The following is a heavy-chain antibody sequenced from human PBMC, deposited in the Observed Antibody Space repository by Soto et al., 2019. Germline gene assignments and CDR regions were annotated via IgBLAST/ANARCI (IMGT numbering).Heavy chain of an antibody. CDR1: GFTFSNYE. J-gene: IGHJ6*03. V-gene: IGHV3-64*01. CDR3: ARLGYGNRWHNDYMDF. D-gene: IGHD2-15*01. Sequence: EAQLVESGGGLVQPGGSLRLSCAASGFTFSNYEMHWVRQAPGKGLEYVSGISNNGAHTDYAKSVKGRFTISRDNSENTLYLQMGSLRAEDMALHYCARLGYGNRWHNDYMDFCGNGTTVTVSS. CDR2: ISNNGAHT.